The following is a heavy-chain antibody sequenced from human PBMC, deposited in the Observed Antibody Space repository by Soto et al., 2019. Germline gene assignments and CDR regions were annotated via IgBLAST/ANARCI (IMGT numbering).Heavy chain of an antibody. V-gene: IGHV4-61*01. J-gene: IGHJ4*02. Sequence: SETLSLTCSVSGGSVSNKTYYWSWIRQPPGKRLEWVGYVYYSGTINYNPSLKSRVTISVDLSKNQFSLRLSSVTTADTALYYCARTTAVPNTLRSRYFFDYWGQGTLVTVSS. CDR1: GGSVSNKTYY. CDR2: VYYSGTI. D-gene: IGHD4-17*01. CDR3: ARTTAVPNTLRSRYFFDY.